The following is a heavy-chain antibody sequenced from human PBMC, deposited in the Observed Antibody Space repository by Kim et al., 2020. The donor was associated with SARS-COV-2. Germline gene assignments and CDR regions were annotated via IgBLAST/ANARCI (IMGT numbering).Heavy chain of an antibody. V-gene: IGHV4-39*01. D-gene: IGHD6-25*01. Sequence: SETLSLTCTVSGGSIRSSDYYWGWVRQPPGKGLEWIGGVYYTGSSYYNPSLTSRVTISVDTSKSQFSLKLHSVTAADTAVYYCATQRYSSALWTVFDYWGQGALVTVSS. CDR3: ATQRYSSALWTVFDY. CDR1: GGSIRSSDYY. J-gene: IGHJ4*02. CDR2: VYYTGSS.